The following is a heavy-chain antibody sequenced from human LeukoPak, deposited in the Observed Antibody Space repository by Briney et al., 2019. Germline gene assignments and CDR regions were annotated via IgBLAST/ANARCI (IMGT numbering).Heavy chain of an antibody. V-gene: IGHV3-23*01. CDR1: GFTFSSYA. CDR3: TTANQAC. Sequence: GGSLRLSCAASGFTFSSYAMSWVRQAPGKGLEWVSAISSSGGSTYYADSVKDRFTISRDNSKNTLYLQMNSLKTEDTAVYYCTTANQACWGQGTLVTVSS. J-gene: IGHJ4*02. CDR2: ISSSGGST.